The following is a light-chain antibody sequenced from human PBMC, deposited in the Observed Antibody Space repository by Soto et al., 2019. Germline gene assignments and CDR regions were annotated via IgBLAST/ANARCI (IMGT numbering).Light chain of an antibody. J-gene: IGKJ5*01. CDR1: QSLVHSDGIAY. CDR2: KVS. CDR3: MQGTHWPIT. V-gene: IGKV2-30*02. Sequence: EVVMTQSPLSLPVTLGQPASISCRSNQSLVHSDGIAYFSWFQQRPGRSPRRLIYKVSNRDSGVPARFSGSGSGTDFALKIIRVEAEDVGVYYCMQGTHWPITFGQGTRLEIK.